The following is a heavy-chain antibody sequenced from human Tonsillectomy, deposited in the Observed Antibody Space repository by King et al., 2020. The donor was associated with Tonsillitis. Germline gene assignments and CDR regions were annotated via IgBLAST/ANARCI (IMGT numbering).Heavy chain of an antibody. CDR2: IRSQAYGGTP. J-gene: IGHJ4*02. D-gene: IGHD2-15*01. CDR1: GFTFGDYA. CDR3: GSVTCPLGTLLLYCDY. V-gene: IGHV3-49*04. Sequence: DVQLVESGGGLVQPGRSLRLSCTSSGFTFGDYAMSWVRQAPGKGLEWVGFIRSQAYGGTPEYAASVKGRFTISRDDSKSIAYLHMNSLKTEDTAVYYCGSVTCPLGTLLLYCDYWGQGTLVTVSS.